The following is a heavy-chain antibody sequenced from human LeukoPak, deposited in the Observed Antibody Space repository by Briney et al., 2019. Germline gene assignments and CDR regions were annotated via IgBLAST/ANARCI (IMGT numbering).Heavy chain of an antibody. CDR3: ARARTPDY. CDR2: INQDGSEK. Sequence: GGSLRLSCAASAFSFSTYWMSWVRQAPGKGLEWVANINQDGSEKYYVDSVKGRFTISRDNAKNSLYLQMNSLRAEDTAVYYCARARTPDYWGQGTLVTVSS. D-gene: IGHD2-15*01. V-gene: IGHV3-7*02. J-gene: IGHJ4*02. CDR1: AFSFSTYW.